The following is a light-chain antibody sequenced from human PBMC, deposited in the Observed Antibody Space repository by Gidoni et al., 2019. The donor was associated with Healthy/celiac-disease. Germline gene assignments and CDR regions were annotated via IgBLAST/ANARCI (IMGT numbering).Light chain of an antibody. CDR3: CSYAGSRYV. CDR1: SSDFGGYNY. V-gene: IGLV2-11*01. J-gene: IGLJ1*01. CDR2: DVS. Sequence: QSALTQPRPLSGSPGQSVTIACTGTSSDFGGYNYVSWYQQHPGKAPKLMIYDVSKRPSGVPERFSGSKSGNTASLTISGLQAEDEADYYCCSYAGSRYVFGTGTKVTVL.